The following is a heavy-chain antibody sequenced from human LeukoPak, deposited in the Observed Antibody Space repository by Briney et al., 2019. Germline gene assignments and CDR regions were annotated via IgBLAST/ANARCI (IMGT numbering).Heavy chain of an antibody. CDR3: ARWDRIVVVPTANWFDP. CDR2: INPNSGGT. V-gene: IGHV1-2*02. CDR1: GYTFTGYY. Sequence: ASVKVSCKASGYTFTGYYMHWVRQAPGQGLEWMGWINPNSGGTNYAQKFQGRVTMTRDTSISTAYMELSRLRSDDTAVYYSARWDRIVVVPTANWFDPWGQGTLVTVSS. J-gene: IGHJ5*02. D-gene: IGHD2-2*01.